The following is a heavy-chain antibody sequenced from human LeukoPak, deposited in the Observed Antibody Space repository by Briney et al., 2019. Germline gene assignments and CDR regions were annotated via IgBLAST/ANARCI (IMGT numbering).Heavy chain of an antibody. CDR2: INHSGST. Sequence: SETLSLTCAVYGGSFSGYYWSWIRQPPGKGLEWIGEINHSGSTNYNPSLKSRVTISVDTSKNQFSLKLSSVTAADTAVYYCARPDCSSTSCCFDYWGQGTLVTVSS. CDR3: ARPDCSSTSCCFDY. D-gene: IGHD2-2*01. CDR1: GGSFSGYY. J-gene: IGHJ4*02. V-gene: IGHV4-34*01.